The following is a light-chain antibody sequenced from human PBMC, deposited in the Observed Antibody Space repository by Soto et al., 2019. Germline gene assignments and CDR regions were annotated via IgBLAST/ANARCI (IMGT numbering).Light chain of an antibody. V-gene: IGLV1-40*01. CDR3: QSYDSSLSGSAV. J-gene: IGLJ2*01. CDR1: SSNIGAGYD. Sequence: QSVLTQPPSVSAAPGQRVTISCTGSSSNIGAGYDVHWYQQLPGTAPKLLIYNNDNRPSGVSDRFSGAKSGTSASLAITGLRAEDEADYYYQSYDSSLSGSAVFGGGTKLTVL. CDR2: NND.